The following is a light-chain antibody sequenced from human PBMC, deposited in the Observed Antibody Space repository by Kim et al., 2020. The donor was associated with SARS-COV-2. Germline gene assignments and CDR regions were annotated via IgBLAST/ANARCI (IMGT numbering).Light chain of an antibody. CDR2: AAS. J-gene: IGKJ2*01. CDR1: QSISPY. Sequence: DIQMTQSPSSLSASVGDKVTVTCRASQSISPYLNWFQQKPGKAPKLLMYAASTLQSGVPRRFTGGGSGTDFTLTINSLQPEDFAIYFCQQSYSPPYTFGQGTKLEI. V-gene: IGKV1-39*01. CDR3: QQSYSPPYT.